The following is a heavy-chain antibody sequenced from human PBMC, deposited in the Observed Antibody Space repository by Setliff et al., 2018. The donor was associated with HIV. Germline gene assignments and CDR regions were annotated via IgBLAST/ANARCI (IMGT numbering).Heavy chain of an antibody. CDR3: AKASSGRFPRNDAFDI. CDR1: GFIFSFHA. V-gene: IGHV3-23*01. D-gene: IGHD1-26*01. J-gene: IGHJ3*02. Sequence: GGSLRFSCAASGFIFSFHAMTWVRQAPGKGLEWVSGISGSGDSTYYAESVKGRFTISRDNSKNTMFLQMNNLRAEDTAFYYCAKASSGRFPRNDAFDIWGQGTMVTVSS. CDR2: ISGSGDST.